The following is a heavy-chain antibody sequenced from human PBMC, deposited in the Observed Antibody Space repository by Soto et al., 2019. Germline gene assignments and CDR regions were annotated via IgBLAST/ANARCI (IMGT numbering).Heavy chain of an antibody. Sequence: QVQLVRSGAEVKKPGSSVKVSCKASGGTFSSYTISWVRQAPGQGLEWMGRIIPILGIANYAQKFQGRVTITADKSTSTAYMELSSLRSEDTAVYYCARDTLGVEYYDSRGFDYWGQGTLVTVSS. J-gene: IGHJ4*02. CDR3: ARDTLGVEYYDSRGFDY. CDR1: GGTFSSYT. CDR2: IIPILGIA. V-gene: IGHV1-69*08. D-gene: IGHD3-22*01.